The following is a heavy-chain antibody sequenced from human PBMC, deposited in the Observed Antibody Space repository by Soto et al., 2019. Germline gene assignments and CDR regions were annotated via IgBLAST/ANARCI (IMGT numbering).Heavy chain of an antibody. CDR2: MNPNSGNT. D-gene: IGHD5-12*01. V-gene: IGHV1-8*01. J-gene: IGHJ4*02. CDR3: AREGYSGYGQASSDY. CDR1: GYTFTSYD. Sequence: ASVKVSCKASGYTFTSYDINWVRQATGQGLEWMGWMNPNSGNTGSAQKFQGRVTITGDTSMSTAYMELSSLRSEDTAVYYCAREGYSGYGQASSDYWGQGTLVTVSS.